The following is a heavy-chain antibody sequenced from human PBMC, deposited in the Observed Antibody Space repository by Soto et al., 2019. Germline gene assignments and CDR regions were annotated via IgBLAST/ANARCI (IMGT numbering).Heavy chain of an antibody. CDR3: ASWYSSGWYHGYYFDY. D-gene: IGHD6-19*01. CDR1: GGSISSSSYY. CDR2: IYYSGST. J-gene: IGHJ4*02. Sequence: SETLPLTCTVSGGSISSSSYYWGWIRQPPGKGLEWIGSIYYSGSTYYNPSLKSRVTISVDTSKNQFSLKLSSVTAADTAVYYCASWYSSGWYHGYYFDYWGQGTLVTVSS. V-gene: IGHV4-39*01.